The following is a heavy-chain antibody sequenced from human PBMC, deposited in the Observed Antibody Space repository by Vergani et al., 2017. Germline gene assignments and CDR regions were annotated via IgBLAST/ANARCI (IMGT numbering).Heavy chain of an antibody. D-gene: IGHD6-13*01. J-gene: IGHJ4*02. Sequence: QVQLQESGPGLLKPSETLSLTCAVYGGSFSGYYWSWIRQPPGKGLEWIGEINHSGSTNYNPSLKSRVTISVDTSKNQFSLKLSSVTAADTAVYYCASNPLAAAGTFDYWGQGTLVTVSS. CDR1: GGSFSGYY. CDR3: ASNPLAAAGTFDY. CDR2: INHSGST. V-gene: IGHV4-34*01.